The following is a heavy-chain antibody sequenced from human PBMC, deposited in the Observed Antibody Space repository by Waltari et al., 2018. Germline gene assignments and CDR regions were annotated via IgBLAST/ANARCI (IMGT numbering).Heavy chain of an antibody. V-gene: IGHV3-21*01. CDR2: ISSRSSYI. Sequence: EVQLVESGGGLVKPGGSLRLSCAASGFTFSSYSMNWVRQAPGKGLEWVSSISSRSSYIYYADSVKGRFTISRDNAKNSLYLQMNSLRAEDTAVYYCARSGVAVADDYWGQGTLVTVSS. CDR3: ARSGVAVADDY. D-gene: IGHD6-19*01. CDR1: GFTFSSYS. J-gene: IGHJ4*02.